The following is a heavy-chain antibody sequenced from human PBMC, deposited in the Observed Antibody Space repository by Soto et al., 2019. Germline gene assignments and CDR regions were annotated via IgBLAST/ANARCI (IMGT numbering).Heavy chain of an antibody. CDR2: IKQDGSEK. V-gene: IGHV3-7*01. CDR1: GFTFSSYW. J-gene: IGHJ4*02. CDR3: ARVLPGGGYPHDYFDY. Sequence: SLRLSCADSGFTFSSYWMSWVRQAPGKGLEWVANIKQDGSEKYYVASVKGRFTISRDNAKNSLYLQMNSLRADDTAVYYCARVLPGGGYPHDYFDYWGQGTLVPVSS. D-gene: IGHD2-15*01.